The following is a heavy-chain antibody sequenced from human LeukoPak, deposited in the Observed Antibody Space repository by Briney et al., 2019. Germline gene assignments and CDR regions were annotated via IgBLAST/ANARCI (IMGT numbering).Heavy chain of an antibody. CDR2: ISGSGGST. CDR3: AKHYPGYSSGWYYFDY. V-gene: IGHV3-23*01. Sequence: PGGSLRLSCAASGFTFSSYAMSWVRQAPGKGLVWVSAISGSGGSTYYADSVKGRFTISRDNSKNTLYLQMNSLRAEDTAVYYCAKHYPGYSSGWYYFDYWGQGTLVTVSS. J-gene: IGHJ4*02. CDR1: GFTFSSYA. D-gene: IGHD6-19*01.